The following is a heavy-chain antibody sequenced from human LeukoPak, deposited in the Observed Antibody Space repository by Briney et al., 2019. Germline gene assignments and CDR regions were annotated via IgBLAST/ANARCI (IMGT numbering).Heavy chain of an antibody. CDR1: GITFISYG. CDR2: ISYDGSHK. V-gene: IGHV3-30*18. Sequence: GSSLRLSCATSGITFISYGMHWVRQAPDKGLEWVAVISYDGSHKYYADSVKGRFTISRDNSKNTLFLEMISLRAEDTAIYYCAKGYNWNYLGAFDMWGQGTMVTVSS. CDR3: AKGYNWNYLGAFDM. J-gene: IGHJ3*02. D-gene: IGHD1-7*01.